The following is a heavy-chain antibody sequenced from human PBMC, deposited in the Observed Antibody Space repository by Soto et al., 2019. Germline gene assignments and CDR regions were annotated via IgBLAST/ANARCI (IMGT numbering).Heavy chain of an antibody. CDR2: ISSLSSPR. V-gene: IGHV3-48*02. CDR3: VREDILGDRSFDY. CDR1: GFTFSRFS. Sequence: GSLRGSFTAAGFTFSRFSLNLFRQSPGKGLEWISYISSLSSPRYYAESVEGRFIISRDNAKNSLYLQMNSLRDEDTAVYFCVREDILGDRSFDYWGQGTRVTVSS. J-gene: IGHJ4*02. D-gene: IGHD1-26*01.